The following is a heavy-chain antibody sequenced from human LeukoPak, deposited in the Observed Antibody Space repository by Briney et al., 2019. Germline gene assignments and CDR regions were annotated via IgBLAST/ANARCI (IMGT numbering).Heavy chain of an antibody. V-gene: IGHV1-2*06. CDR1: GYTFTVYY. CDR3: ARDIAAAGIDY. D-gene: IGHD6-13*01. J-gene: IGHJ4*02. CDR2: INPNSGGT. Sequence: ASVKVSCKASGYTFTVYYMHWVRQAPGQGLEWMGRINPNSGGTNYAQKFQGRVTMTRDTSISTAYMELSRLRPDDTAVYYCARDIAAAGIDYWGQGTLVTVSS.